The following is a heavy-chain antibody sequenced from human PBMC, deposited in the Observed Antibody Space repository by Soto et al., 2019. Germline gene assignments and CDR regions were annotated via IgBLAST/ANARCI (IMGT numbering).Heavy chain of an antibody. CDR1: GFTFSSYG. J-gene: IGHJ6*03. CDR3: ARDGIDCSSTSCYGGYGYYYYYMDV. Sequence: GGSLRFSCAASGFTFSSYGMHWVRQAPGKGLEWVAVIWYDGSNKYYADSVKGRFTISRDNSKNTLYLQMNSLRAEDTAVYYCARDGIDCSSTSCYGGYGYYYYYMDVWGKGTTVTVSS. V-gene: IGHV3-33*01. D-gene: IGHD2-2*01. CDR2: IWYDGSNK.